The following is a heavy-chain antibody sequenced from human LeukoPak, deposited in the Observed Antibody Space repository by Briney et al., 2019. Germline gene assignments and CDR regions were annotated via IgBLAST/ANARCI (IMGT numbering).Heavy chain of an antibody. V-gene: IGHV3-30*04. J-gene: IGHJ4*02. Sequence: AGSLTLSCAASGFTFSSYAMHWVRQAPGKGLEWVAVISYDGSNKYYADSVKGRFTISRDNSKNTLYLQMNSLRAQDTAVYYCATEGGYSGNYRDCYFDYWGQGTLVTVSS. CDR2: ISYDGSNK. CDR3: ATEGGYSGNYRDCYFDY. D-gene: IGHD1-26*01. CDR1: GFTFSSYA.